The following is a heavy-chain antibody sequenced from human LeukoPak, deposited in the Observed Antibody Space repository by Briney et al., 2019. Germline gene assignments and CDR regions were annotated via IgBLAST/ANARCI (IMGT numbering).Heavy chain of an antibody. CDR2: MNPNSGNT. V-gene: IGHV1-8*03. Sequence: ASVKVSCKASGYTFTSYGISWVRQAPGQGLEWMGWMNPNSGNTGYAQKFQGRVTITRNTSISTAYMELSSLRSEDTAVYYCARGAASRRWVIYYYMDVWGKGTTVTVSS. J-gene: IGHJ6*03. D-gene: IGHD3-22*01. CDR1: GYTFTSYG. CDR3: ARGAASRRWVIYYYMDV.